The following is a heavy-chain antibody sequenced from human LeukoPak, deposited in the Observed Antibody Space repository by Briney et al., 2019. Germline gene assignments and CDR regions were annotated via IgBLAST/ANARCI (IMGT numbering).Heavy chain of an antibody. D-gene: IGHD3-3*01. J-gene: IGHJ4*02. CDR1: GFTFSSYA. CDR3: AKGAELRFLEWLSNPKYYFDY. Sequence: GGSLRLSCAASGFTFSSYAMSWVRQAPGKGLEWVSAISGSGGSTYYADSVKGRVTTSRDNSKNTLYLQMNRLRAEDTAVYYCAKGAELRFLEWLSNPKYYFDYWGQGTLVTVSS. CDR2: ISGSGGST. V-gene: IGHV3-23*01.